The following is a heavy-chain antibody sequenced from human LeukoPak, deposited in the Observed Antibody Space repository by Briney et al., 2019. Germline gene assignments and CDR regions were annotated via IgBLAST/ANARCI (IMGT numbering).Heavy chain of an antibody. V-gene: IGHV1-8*03. CDR3: ARGNVENWFDP. Sequence: ASVKVSCKASGYTFTDYYMHWVRQAPGQGLEWMGWMNPNSGNTGYAQKFQGRVTITRNTSISTAYMELSSLRSEDTAVYYCARGNVENWFDPWGQGTLVTVSS. D-gene: IGHD3-16*01. CDR2: MNPNSGNT. CDR1: GYTFTDYY. J-gene: IGHJ5*02.